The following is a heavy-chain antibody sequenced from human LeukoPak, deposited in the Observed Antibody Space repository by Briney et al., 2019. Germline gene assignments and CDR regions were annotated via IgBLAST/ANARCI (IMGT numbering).Heavy chain of an antibody. V-gene: IGHV3-11*01. Sequence: GGSLRLSCAASGFTFSDYYMSWIRQAPGKGLEWVSYIGGSGATIYYADSVKGRFTISRDNSKNTLYLQMTGLRAGDTAEYYCAKSLFTSATGTGRAFHIWGQGTMVTVSS. CDR1: GFTFSDYY. J-gene: IGHJ3*02. CDR2: IGGSGATI. CDR3: AKSLFTSATGTGRAFHI. D-gene: IGHD1-1*01.